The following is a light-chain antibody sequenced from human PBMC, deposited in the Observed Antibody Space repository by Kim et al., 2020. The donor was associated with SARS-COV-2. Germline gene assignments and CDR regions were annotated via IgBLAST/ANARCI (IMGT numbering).Light chain of an antibody. J-gene: IGKJ2*01. CDR1: QDISSY. Sequence: VIWMTQSPSLLSASTGDRVTISCRTSQDISSYLAWYQQKPGKVPELLIYAASTLQSGVPSRFSGSGSGTDFTLTISRLQPEDLATYYCQQYHSFPYTFGQGTKLEI. CDR3: QQYHSFPYT. V-gene: IGKV1D-8*03. CDR2: AAS.